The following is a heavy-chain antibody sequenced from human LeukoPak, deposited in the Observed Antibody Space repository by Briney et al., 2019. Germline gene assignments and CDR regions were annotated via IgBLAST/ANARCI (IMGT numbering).Heavy chain of an antibody. CDR2: IGSSNVYT. Sequence: GGSLRLSCTASGFTFSDSYMSWIRQPPGKGLEWISKIGSSNVYTNYADSVKGRFTISRDNADNSLFLQMDSLRAEDTAVYYCARFRTWGDKAFDYWGQGTLVTVSS. CDR1: GFTFSDSY. J-gene: IGHJ4*02. CDR3: ARFRTWGDKAFDY. D-gene: IGHD2-21*01. V-gene: IGHV3-11*06.